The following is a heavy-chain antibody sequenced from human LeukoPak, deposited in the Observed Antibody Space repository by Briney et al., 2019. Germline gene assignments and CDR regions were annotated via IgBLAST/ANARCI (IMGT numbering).Heavy chain of an antibody. CDR2: IYTGGST. J-gene: IGHJ1*01. Sequence: GGSLRLSCAASGFSVSSNYMSWVRQAPGKGLEWVSVIYTGGSTYYADSVKGRFTISRDNSKNTLYLQMNSLRAEDTAVYYCAKQGIRPAEYFQHWGQGTLVTVSS. D-gene: IGHD3-3*02. CDR1: GFSVSSNY. CDR3: AKQGIRPAEYFQH. V-gene: IGHV3-66*04.